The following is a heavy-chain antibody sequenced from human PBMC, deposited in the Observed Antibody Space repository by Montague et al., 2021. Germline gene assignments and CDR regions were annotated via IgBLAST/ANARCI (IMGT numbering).Heavy chain of an antibody. CDR2: IYYNGTT. CDR1: GGSISSASYY. V-gene: IGHV4-39*01. CDR3: ARSLYCRGGSCYSGFDH. Sequence: SETLSLTCTVSGGSISSASYYWGWIRQPPGKGLEFIGVIYYNGTTYHNPSLKSRVTVSMDTSKNQFSLKLSSVTAADTAVYYCARSLYCRGGSCYSGFDHWGQGTLVTASS. J-gene: IGHJ5*02. D-gene: IGHD2-15*01.